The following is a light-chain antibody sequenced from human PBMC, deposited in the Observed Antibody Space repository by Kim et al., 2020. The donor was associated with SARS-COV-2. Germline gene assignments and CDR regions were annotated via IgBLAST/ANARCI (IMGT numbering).Light chain of an antibody. J-gene: IGLJ1*01. CDR1: DTGSKS. CDR3: QVWHTSSDPFV. V-gene: IGLV3-21*04. Sequence: APGKTATITCGTDDTGSKSVHWYQQKPGQAPALVIYNNYLRPSGIPERFSGSNSGNTATLTISRVEAGDEADYYCQVWHTSSDPFVFGTGTKVTVL. CDR2: NNY.